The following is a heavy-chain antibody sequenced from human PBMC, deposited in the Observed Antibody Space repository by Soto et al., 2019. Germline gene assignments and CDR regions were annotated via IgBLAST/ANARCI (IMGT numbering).Heavy chain of an antibody. Sequence: SQTLSLTCAISGYSVSSNSAAWNWIRQSPSRGLEWLGRTYYRSKWYNDYAVSVKSRITINPDTSKNQFSLQLNSVNPEDTAVYYCARETEVGATLRYYGMDVWGQGTTVTVSS. CDR3: ARETEVGATLRYYGMDV. V-gene: IGHV6-1*01. J-gene: IGHJ6*02. CDR1: GYSVSSNSAA. CDR2: TYYRSKWYN. D-gene: IGHD1-26*01.